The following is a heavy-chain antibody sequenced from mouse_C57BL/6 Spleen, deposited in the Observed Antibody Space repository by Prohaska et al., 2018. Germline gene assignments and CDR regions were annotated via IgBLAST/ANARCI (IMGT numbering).Heavy chain of an antibody. CDR3: ARRLLSMDY. Sequence: SYWMNWVKQRPGKGLEWIGQIYPGDGDTNYNGKFKGKATLTADKSSRTAYMQLSSLTSVDSAVYFCARRLLSMDYWGQGTSVTVFS. V-gene: IGHV1-80*01. CDR1: SYW. J-gene: IGHJ4*01. D-gene: IGHD2-1*01. CDR2: IYPGDGDT.